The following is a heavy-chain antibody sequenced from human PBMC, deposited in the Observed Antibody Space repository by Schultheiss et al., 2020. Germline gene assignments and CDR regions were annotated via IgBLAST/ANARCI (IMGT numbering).Heavy chain of an antibody. CDR2: INHSGST. V-gene: IGHV4-34*01. D-gene: IGHD3-3*01. J-gene: IGHJ5*02. CDR3: ARGGTYYDFWSGYLGDNWFDP. Sequence: SQTLSLTCAVYGGSFSGYYWSWIRQPPGKGLEWIGEINHSGSTNYNPSLKSRVTISVDTSKNQFSLKLSSVTAADTAVYYCARGGTYYDFWSGYLGDNWFDPWGQGTLVTVSS. CDR1: GGSFSGYY.